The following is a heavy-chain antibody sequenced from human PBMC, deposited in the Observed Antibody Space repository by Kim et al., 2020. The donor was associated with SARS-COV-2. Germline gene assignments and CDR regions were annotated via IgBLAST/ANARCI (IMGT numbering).Heavy chain of an antibody. Sequence: SETLSLTCIVSGDSIASSNHYWGWIRQPPGKRLEWIGSTYYSGSTLYNPSLRSRVTISADTSKSHFSLKLTSVTAADTAVYYCARHGQQWVVKDGYFDYWGQGTLVTVSS. CDR2: TYYSGST. D-gene: IGHD6-19*01. CDR1: GDSIASSNHY. J-gene: IGHJ4*02. V-gene: IGHV4-39*01. CDR3: ARHGQQWVVKDGYFDY.